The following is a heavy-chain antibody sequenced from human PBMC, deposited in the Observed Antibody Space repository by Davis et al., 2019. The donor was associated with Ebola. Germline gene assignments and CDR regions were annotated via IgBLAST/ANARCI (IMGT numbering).Heavy chain of an antibody. D-gene: IGHD3-10*01. V-gene: IGHV3-7*03. CDR2: IKEDGGEK. CDR3: TRGGAYPYY. CDR1: GFTFSSYW. Sequence: PGGSLRLSCAASGFTFSSYWMSWLRQAPGKGLEWVASIKEDGGEKSSVDSVRGRFTISRDNAGNSLYLQMNSLRAEDTAVYYCTRGGAYPYYWGQGTLVTVSS. J-gene: IGHJ4*02.